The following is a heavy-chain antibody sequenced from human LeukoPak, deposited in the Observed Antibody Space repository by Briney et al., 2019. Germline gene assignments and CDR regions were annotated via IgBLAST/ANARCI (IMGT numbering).Heavy chain of an antibody. CDR2: ISGSDTST. CDR1: GFTFSSYA. J-gene: IGHJ4*02. Sequence: GGSLRLSCAASGFTFSSYAMSWARQAPGKGLEWVSSISGSDTSTYYADSVKGRFTISRDNSKDTLELQMDSLRAEDTAVYYCTKARSASSSSCYNYWGQGILVTVSS. D-gene: IGHD2-2*02. CDR3: TKARSASSSSCYNY. V-gene: IGHV3-23*01.